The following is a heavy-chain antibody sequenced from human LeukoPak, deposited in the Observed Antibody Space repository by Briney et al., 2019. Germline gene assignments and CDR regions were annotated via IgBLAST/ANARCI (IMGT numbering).Heavy chain of an antibody. Sequence: ASVKVSCKVSGYTLTELSMHWVRQAPGKGLAWMGGFDPEDGETIYAQKFQGRVTMTEDTSTDTAYMELSSLRSEDTAVYYCATEYPHSSSPLYWGQGTLVTVSS. CDR2: FDPEDGET. CDR3: ATEYPHSSSPLY. CDR1: GYTLTELS. J-gene: IGHJ4*02. D-gene: IGHD6-6*01. V-gene: IGHV1-24*01.